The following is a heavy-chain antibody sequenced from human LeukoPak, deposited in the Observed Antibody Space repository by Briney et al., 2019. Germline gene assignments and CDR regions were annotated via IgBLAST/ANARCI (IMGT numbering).Heavy chain of an antibody. J-gene: IGHJ6*04. V-gene: IGHV3-48*03. CDR3: AELGITMIGGV. D-gene: IGHD3-10*02. CDR2: ITPSSETI. CDR1: GFTLRTYE. Sequence: GGSLRLSCEASGFTLRTYEMNWVRQSPGKGLEWISYITPSSETISYADSVKGRFTISRDNAKNSLYLQMNSLRAEDTAVYYCAELGITMIGGVWGKGTTVTISS.